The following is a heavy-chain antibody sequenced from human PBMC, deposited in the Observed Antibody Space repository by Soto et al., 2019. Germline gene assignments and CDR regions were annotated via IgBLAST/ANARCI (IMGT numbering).Heavy chain of an antibody. CDR2: ISGSGGIT. Sequence: PGGSLRLSCAVSGFTFNRCALTWVRQAPGKGLEWVSGISGSGGITYYGDPVKGRFTISRDNSKNTLYLQMNSLRAEDTAVYYCAKNPGNSYFYHYHMDVWGQGTTVTVSS. CDR3: AKNPGNSYFYHYHMDV. CDR1: GFTFNRCA. D-gene: IGHD4-4*01. V-gene: IGHV3-23*01. J-gene: IGHJ6*02.